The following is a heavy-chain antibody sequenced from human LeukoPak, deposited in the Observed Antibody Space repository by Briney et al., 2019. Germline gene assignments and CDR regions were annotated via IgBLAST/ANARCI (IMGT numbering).Heavy chain of an antibody. J-gene: IGHJ5*02. V-gene: IGHV5-51*01. CDR1: GYSFTSYW. D-gene: IGHD2-2*01. CDR2: IYPGDSDT. CDR3: ARHPSQYCSSTGCYLSWFDP. Sequence: GESLKISCKGSGYSFTSYWIGWVRQMPGKGLEWMGIIYPGDSDTRYSPSFQGQVTISADKSISTAYLQWSSLKASDTAMYYCARHPSQYCSSTGCYLSWFDPWGQGTLVTVSS.